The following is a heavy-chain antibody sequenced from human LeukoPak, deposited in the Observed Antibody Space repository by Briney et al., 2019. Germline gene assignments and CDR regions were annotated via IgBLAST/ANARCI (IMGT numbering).Heavy chain of an antibody. V-gene: IGHV1-69*05. Sequence: ASVKVSCKASGGIFSSYAISWVRQAPGQGLEWMGRIIPIFGTANYAQKFQGRVTITTDESTSTAYMELSSLRSEDTAVYYCARDYGEWGRYYFDYWGQGTLVTVSS. CDR2: IIPIFGTA. J-gene: IGHJ4*02. D-gene: IGHD1-26*01. CDR1: GGIFSSYA. CDR3: ARDYGEWGRYYFDY.